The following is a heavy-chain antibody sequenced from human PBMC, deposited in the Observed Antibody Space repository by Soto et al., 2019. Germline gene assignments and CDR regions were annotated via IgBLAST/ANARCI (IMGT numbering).Heavy chain of an antibody. V-gene: IGHV1-3*04. D-gene: IGHD3-3*01. CDR3: ASSGYDFWSGLDP. J-gene: IGHJ5*02. CDR1: GYTFTAYG. CDR2: INTGNGHT. Sequence: ASVKVSCKASGYTFTAYGIHWVRQAPGQRLEWMGWINTGNGHTKYSQKFQGRVTITRDTSARTAYMELNSLRSEETAVYYCASSGYDFWSGLDPWGQGTLVTVSS.